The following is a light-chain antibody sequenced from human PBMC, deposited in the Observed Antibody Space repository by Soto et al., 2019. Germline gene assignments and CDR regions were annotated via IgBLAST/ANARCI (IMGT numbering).Light chain of an antibody. CDR3: QSYDSSMSGYV. V-gene: IGLV1-40*01. CDR2: GNN. Sequence: SALTQPPSVXVPPGQRVTISCTGSSSNIVAGYDVHWYQQLPGTAPKLIIYGNNNRPSGVPDRFSGSKSGTSASLEITGLQAEDEADYYCQSYDSSMSGYVFATGTKVTVL. J-gene: IGLJ1*01. CDR1: SSNIVAGYD.